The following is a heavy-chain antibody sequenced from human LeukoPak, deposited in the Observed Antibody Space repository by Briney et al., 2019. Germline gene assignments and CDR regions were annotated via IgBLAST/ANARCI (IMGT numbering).Heavy chain of an antibody. D-gene: IGHD6-13*01. V-gene: IGHV3-23*01. CDR3: ARGPIIAAAGYFDY. Sequence: GGSLRLSCAASGFTFSSYAMSWVRQAPGKGLEWVSAISGSGGSTYYADSVKGRFTISRDNAKNSLYLQMNSLRAEDTAVYYCARGPIIAAAGYFDYWGQGTPVTVSS. J-gene: IGHJ4*02. CDR1: GFTFSSYA. CDR2: ISGSGGST.